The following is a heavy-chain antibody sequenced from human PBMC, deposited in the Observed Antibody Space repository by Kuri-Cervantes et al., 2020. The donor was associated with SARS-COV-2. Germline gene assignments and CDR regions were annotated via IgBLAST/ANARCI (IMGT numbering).Heavy chain of an antibody. Sequence: SLKISCAASGFTFDDYAMHWVRQAPGKGLEWVSGISWNSGSIGYADSVKGRFTISRDNSKNSLYLQMNSLRTEDTALYYCARGGSSNSFDYWGQGTLVTVSS. D-gene: IGHD6-6*01. J-gene: IGHJ4*02. CDR3: ARGGSSNSFDY. CDR1: GFTFDDYA. V-gene: IGHV3-9*01. CDR2: ISWNSGSI.